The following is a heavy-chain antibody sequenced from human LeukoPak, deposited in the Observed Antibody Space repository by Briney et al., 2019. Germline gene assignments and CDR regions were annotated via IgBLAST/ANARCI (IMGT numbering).Heavy chain of an antibody. Sequence: GGSLRLSCAASGFTFSSYSMNWVRQAPGKGLEWVSSISTSSIYIYYTDSVKGRFTISRDNAKNSLYLQMNSLRAEDTAVYYCAREEGGKLGIDYYFDYWGQGTLVTVSS. CDR2: ISTSSIYI. J-gene: IGHJ4*02. V-gene: IGHV3-21*01. D-gene: IGHD7-27*01. CDR1: GFTFSSYS. CDR3: AREEGGKLGIDYYFDY.